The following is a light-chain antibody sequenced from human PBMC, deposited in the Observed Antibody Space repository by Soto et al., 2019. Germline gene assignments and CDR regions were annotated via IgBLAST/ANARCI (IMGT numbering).Light chain of an antibody. CDR3: QQYNKWPFT. CDR2: ATS. Sequence: EIVMTQSPATLSVSPGERATLSCRASQSVSSNLARYQQKPGQAPRLLIYATSTRATGIPARFSGSGSGTEFTLTFSSLQSEDFAVYYCQQYNKWPFTFGPGTKVDIK. CDR1: QSVSSN. J-gene: IGKJ3*01. V-gene: IGKV3-15*01.